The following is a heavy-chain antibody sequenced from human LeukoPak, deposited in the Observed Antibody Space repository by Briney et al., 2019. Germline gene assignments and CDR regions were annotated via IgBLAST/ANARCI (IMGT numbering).Heavy chain of an antibody. CDR2: MDPNSGNS. V-gene: IGHV1-8*01. CDR3: ARSLTVTTRPAGY. CDR1: GYTFTSYD. D-gene: IGHD4-17*01. Sequence: ASVKVSCKASGYTFTSYDINWVRQATGQGLEWMGWMDPNSGNSEYAQKFQGRVTMTRNTSISTAYMELSGLRSEDTAIYYCARSLTVTTRPAGYWGQGTLVTVPS. J-gene: IGHJ4*02.